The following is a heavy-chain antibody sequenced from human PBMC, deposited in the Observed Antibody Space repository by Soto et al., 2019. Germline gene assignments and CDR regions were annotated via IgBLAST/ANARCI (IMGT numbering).Heavy chain of an antibody. CDR3: ARDVRVVVPAASYYYYMDV. V-gene: IGHV3-53*04. D-gene: IGHD2-2*01. J-gene: IGHJ6*03. CDR1: GFTVSSNY. CDR2: IYSGGST. Sequence: GGSLRLSCAASGFTVSSNYMSWVRQAPGKGLEWVSVIYSGGSTYYADSVKGRFTISRHNSKNTLYLQMNSLRAEDTAVYYCARDVRVVVPAASYYYYMDVWGKGTTVTVSS.